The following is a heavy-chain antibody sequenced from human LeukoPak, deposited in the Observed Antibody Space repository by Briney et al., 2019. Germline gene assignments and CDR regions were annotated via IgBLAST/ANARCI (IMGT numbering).Heavy chain of an antibody. CDR3: AKTPTGLLYYFDY. J-gene: IGHJ4*02. V-gene: IGHV3-23*01. CDR2: ISGSGGST. Sequence: PGGSLRLSCAASGFTFSSYAMSWVRQAPGKGLEWVSAISGSGGSTYYADSVKGRFTISRDNSKNTLYLQMNSLRAEDTAVCYCAKTPTGLLYYFDYWGQGTLVTVSS. CDR1: GFTFSSYA.